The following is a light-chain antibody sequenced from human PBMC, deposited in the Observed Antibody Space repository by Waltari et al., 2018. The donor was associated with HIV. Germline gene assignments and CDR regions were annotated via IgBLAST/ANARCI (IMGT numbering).Light chain of an antibody. V-gene: IGLV2-11*01. CDR3: CSYAGNSDVV. J-gene: IGLJ2*01. CDR1: SSDIGGSNY. CDR2: DVN. Sequence: QSALTQPHSVSGSPGQSVTISCTGTSSDIGGSNYASWYRQFPGKAPSVIIHDVNKRPAGVPDRFSGSKSGNTASLTISGLQTDDEADDYCCSYAGNSDVVFGGGTTLTVL.